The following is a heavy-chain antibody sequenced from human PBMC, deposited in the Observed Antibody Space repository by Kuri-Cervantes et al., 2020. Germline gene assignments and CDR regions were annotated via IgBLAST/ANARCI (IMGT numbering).Heavy chain of an antibody. D-gene: IGHD2-21*02. CDR2: ISTYNGNA. Sequence: ASVKVSCKASGYTFAIHSITWVRQAPGHGLEWMGWISTYNGNANYAQKLQGRVTMTTDTPTSTAYMELRSLRSGDTAVYYCARETYCGGDCYSHYYGMDVWGQGTTVTVSS. V-gene: IGHV1-18*01. J-gene: IGHJ6*02. CDR3: ARETYCGGDCYSHYYGMDV. CDR1: GYTFAIHS.